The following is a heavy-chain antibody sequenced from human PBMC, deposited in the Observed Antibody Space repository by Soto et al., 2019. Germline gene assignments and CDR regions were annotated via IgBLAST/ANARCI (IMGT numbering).Heavy chain of an antibody. V-gene: IGHV4-30-4*01. CDR3: ARELRYYDILTGPYYSGMDV. J-gene: IGHJ6*02. D-gene: IGHD3-9*01. CDR2: SYYSGST. CDR1: GGSISSGDYY. Sequence: PSETLSLTCTVSGGSISSGDYYWSGIRQPPGKGLEWIGYSYYSGSTYYNPSLKSRVTISVDTSKNPFSLKLSSVTAADTAVYYCARELRYYDILTGPYYSGMDVWGQGTTVTVSS.